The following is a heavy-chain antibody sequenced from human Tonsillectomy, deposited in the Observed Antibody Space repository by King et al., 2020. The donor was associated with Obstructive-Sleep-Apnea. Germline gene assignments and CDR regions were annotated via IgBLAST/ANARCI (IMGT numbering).Heavy chain of an antibody. CDR3: ARERAPIVGATPSWFDP. D-gene: IGHD1-26*01. CDR2: IYYSGST. Sequence: QLQLQESGPGLVKPSETLSLTCTVSGGSISSSSYYWGWIRQPPGKGLEWIGSIYYSGSTYYNPSLKSRVTISVDTSKNQFSLKLSSVTAADTAVYYCARERAPIVGATPSWFDPWGQGTLVTVSS. CDR1: GGSISSSSYY. J-gene: IGHJ5*02. V-gene: IGHV4-39*07.